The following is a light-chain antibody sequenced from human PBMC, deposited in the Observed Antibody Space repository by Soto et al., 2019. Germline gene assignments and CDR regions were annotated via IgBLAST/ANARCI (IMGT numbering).Light chain of an antibody. CDR1: SGRIASNY. Sequence: NFMLTQPHSVSESPGKTVTISCTRSSGRIASNYVQWYQQRPGSAPTTVIHEDDQRPSGVPDRFSGSIDSSSNSASLTISGLKTEDEADYYCQSYDSSSVVFGGGTKVTVL. V-gene: IGLV6-57*04. J-gene: IGLJ2*01. CDR2: EDD. CDR3: QSYDSSSVV.